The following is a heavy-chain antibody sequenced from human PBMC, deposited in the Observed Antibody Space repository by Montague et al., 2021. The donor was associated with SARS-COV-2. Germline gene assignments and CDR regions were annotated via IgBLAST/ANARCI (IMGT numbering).Heavy chain of an antibody. J-gene: IGHJ6*02. V-gene: IGHV3-23*01. CDR2: SSGSDGGT. Sequence: SLRLSCAASGFTFSNSAMNWVRQAPGKGLEWVSGSSGSDGGTHYADSVKGRFTISRDNSKNVLYPQMNSLRAEDTALYYCAKDSYYNGLGYGMDVWGQGTPVTVSS. CDR3: AKDSYYNGLGYGMDV. CDR1: GFTFSNSA. D-gene: IGHD3-10*01.